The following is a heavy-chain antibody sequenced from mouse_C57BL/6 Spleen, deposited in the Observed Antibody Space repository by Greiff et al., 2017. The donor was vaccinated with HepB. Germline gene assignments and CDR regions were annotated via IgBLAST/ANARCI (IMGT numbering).Heavy chain of an antibody. CDR1: GFSLTSYG. D-gene: IGHD1-1*01. CDR3: ARNRNYYGSSYVDWYFDV. Sequence: QVQLQQSGPGLVQPSQSLSITCTVSGFSLTSYGVHWVRQSPGKGLEWLGVIWSGGSTDYNAAFISRLSISKDNSKSQVFFTMNSLQADDTAIYYCARNRNYYGSSYVDWYFDVWGTGTTVTVSS. CDR2: IWSGGST. V-gene: IGHV2-2*01. J-gene: IGHJ1*03.